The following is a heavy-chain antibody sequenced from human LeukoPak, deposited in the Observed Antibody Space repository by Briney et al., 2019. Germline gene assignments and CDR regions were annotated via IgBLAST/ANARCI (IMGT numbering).Heavy chain of an antibody. D-gene: IGHD3-10*01. V-gene: IGHV4-59*01. Sequence: SETLSLTCTVSGGSIGTYYWSWIRQPPGKGLELIGYIFYTGSTNYNPSLESRVTISLDTSKSQFSLSLSSVTAADTAVYYCTRLLWFGELFPAFDIWGQGTTVTVSS. J-gene: IGHJ3*02. CDR2: IFYTGST. CDR3: TRLLWFGELFPAFDI. CDR1: GGSIGTYY.